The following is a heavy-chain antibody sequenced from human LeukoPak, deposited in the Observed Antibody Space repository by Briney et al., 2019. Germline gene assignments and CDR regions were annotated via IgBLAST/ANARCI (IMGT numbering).Heavy chain of an antibody. D-gene: IGHD1-26*01. CDR3: ATAASGSFYYFDY. CDR1: GGSISSTSSY. J-gene: IGHJ4*02. CDR2: LFYSGAT. V-gene: IGHV4-39*01. Sequence: SETLSLTCTVSGGSISSTSSYWGWIRQPPGKGLEWIGSLFYSGATYYNPSLKSRVTISVDTSKNQFSLKLTSVTAADTAVYYCATAASGSFYYFDYWGQGNLVTISS.